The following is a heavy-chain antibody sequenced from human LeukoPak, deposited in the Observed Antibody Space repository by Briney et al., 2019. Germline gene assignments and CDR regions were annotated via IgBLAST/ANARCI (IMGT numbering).Heavy chain of an antibody. Sequence: PGGSLRLSCAASGFTVSSNYMSWVRQAPGKGLEWVAVISNDGSIQYYTDSVKGRFIISRDDSKNRMYLQMNSLRVDDTALYYCARGPDLVVRGPRRAFDLCGQGTRVTVSS. CDR2: ISNDGSIQ. V-gene: IGHV3-30*13. D-gene: IGHD3-10*01. CDR3: ARGPDLVVRGPRRAFDL. J-gene: IGHJ3*01. CDR1: GFTVSSNY.